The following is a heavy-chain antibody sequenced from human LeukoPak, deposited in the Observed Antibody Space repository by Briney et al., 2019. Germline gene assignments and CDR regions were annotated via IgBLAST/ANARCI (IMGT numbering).Heavy chain of an antibody. CDR1: GGSISSYY. V-gene: IGHV4-4*07. CDR3: ARENSGSYREFDY. J-gene: IGHJ4*02. CDR2: IYTSGST. Sequence: SETLSLTCTVSGGSISSYYWSRIRQPAGKGLEWIGRIYTSGSTNYNASLKSRVSMSVDTSKNQFSLKLSSVTAADTAVFYCARENSGSYREFDYWGQGTLVIVSS. D-gene: IGHD1-26*01.